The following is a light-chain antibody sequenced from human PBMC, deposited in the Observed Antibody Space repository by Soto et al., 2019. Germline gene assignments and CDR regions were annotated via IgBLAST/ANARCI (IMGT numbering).Light chain of an antibody. V-gene: IGKV1-5*03. CDR2: KAS. CDR3: QQYNSLWT. J-gene: IGKJ1*01. CDR1: QSITNW. Sequence: DIQMTQSPSTLSASVGDRVTITCRASQSITNWLAWYQQKPGKAPKLLIYKASSLESGVPSRFSGSGSGTESTLTISSLQPDDFATYYCQQYNSLWTFGQGTKVDI.